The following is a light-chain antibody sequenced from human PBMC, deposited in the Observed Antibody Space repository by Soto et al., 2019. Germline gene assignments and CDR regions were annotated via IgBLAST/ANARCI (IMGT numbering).Light chain of an antibody. CDR1: SSDIGAYNS. Sequence: QPVLTQPASVSASPGQSITISCTGTSSDIGAYNSVSWYQQLPGKAPQLMIYDVSFRPSGISSRFSGSKSGNTASLTISGLRPDDDADYYCASYTTARIRVFGGGTKVTVL. J-gene: IGLJ2*01. V-gene: IGLV2-14*03. CDR2: DVS. CDR3: ASYTTARIRV.